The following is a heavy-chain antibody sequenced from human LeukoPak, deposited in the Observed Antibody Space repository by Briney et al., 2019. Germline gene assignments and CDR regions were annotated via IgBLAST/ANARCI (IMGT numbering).Heavy chain of an antibody. CDR2: IKQDGSEK. J-gene: IGHJ4*02. CDR3: ARGRELGYGEDFDY. CDR1: GFTFSSYW. V-gene: IGHV3-7*01. Sequence: GGSQRLSCAASGFTFSSYWMSWVRQAPGKGLEWVANIKQDGSEKYYVDSVKGRFTISRDNAKNSLYLQMNSLRAEDTAVYYCARGRELGYGEDFDYWGQGTLVTVSS. D-gene: IGHD5-12*01.